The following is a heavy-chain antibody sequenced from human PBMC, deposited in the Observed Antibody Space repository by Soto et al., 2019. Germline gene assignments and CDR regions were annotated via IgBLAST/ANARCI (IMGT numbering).Heavy chain of an antibody. J-gene: IGHJ4*02. CDR2: INPDSVAT. CDR3: ARGDYGTGGYPFPYFDY. CDR1: GYSFTGYY. Sequence: HEHLVQSGAEVKRPGASLKVSCKASGYSFTGYYIHWVRQAPGQGLEWMGWINPDSVATNYAQNFQGRVTLTSDTSISTASMDLTSLTSDDTAVYYCARGDYGTGGYPFPYFDYWGQGTLVIVSS. V-gene: IGHV1-2*02. D-gene: IGHD2-8*02.